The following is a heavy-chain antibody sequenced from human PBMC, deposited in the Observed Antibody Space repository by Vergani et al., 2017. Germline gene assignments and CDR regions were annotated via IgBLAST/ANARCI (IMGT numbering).Heavy chain of an antibody. D-gene: IGHD3-10*01. CDR1: GGSISSGGYS. CDR3: ASMVRGVLNYFDY. CDR2: IYHSGST. V-gene: IGHV4-30-2*01. J-gene: IGHJ4*02. Sequence: QLQLPESGSGLVKPSQPLSLTCAVSGGSISSGGYSWSWIRQPPGKGLEWIGYIYHSGSTYYNPSLKSRVTISVDRSKNQFSLKLSSVTAADTAVYYCASMVRGVLNYFDYWGQGTLVTVSS.